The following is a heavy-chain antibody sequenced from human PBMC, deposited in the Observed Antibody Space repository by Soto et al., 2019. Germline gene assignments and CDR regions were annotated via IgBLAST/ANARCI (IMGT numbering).Heavy chain of an antibody. CDR3: EKDIYSNYKYYNMDV. Sequence: PGGSLRLSCAASGFTFDDYAMHWVRQAPGKGLEWVSGISWNSGSTGYADSVKGRFTISRDNAKNSLYLQMKSLRAEDTALYYCEKDIYSNYKYYNMDVWGQGTTVPVYS. V-gene: IGHV3-9*01. D-gene: IGHD4-4*01. J-gene: IGHJ6*02. CDR1: GFTFDDYA. CDR2: ISWNSGST.